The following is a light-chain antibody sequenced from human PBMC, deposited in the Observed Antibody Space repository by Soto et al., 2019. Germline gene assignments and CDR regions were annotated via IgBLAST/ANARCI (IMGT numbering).Light chain of an antibody. V-gene: IGKV3-15*01. CDR3: QQYNNWPPIT. J-gene: IGKJ5*01. CDR1: PSVSRN. Sequence: EIVMTPSPATLSVSPGERATLSCRASPSVSRNFAWYQQKPGQAPRLLIYGASTRATGIPARFSGSGSGTEFTLTISSLQSEDFAVYYFQQYNNWPPITFGQGTRLEIK. CDR2: GAS.